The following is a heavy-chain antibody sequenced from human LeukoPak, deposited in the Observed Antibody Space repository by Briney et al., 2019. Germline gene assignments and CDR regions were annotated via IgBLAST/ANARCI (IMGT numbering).Heavy chain of an antibody. Sequence: SVKVSCKTSGGTFSSHAFSWMRQAPGQGLEWVGRIIPIYNPVDYTQRFQGRVTITADESTNTVYLELSSLRYDDTAVYYCAREPLGCGGDCHFDYWGQGTLVTVSS. D-gene: IGHD2-21*02. V-gene: IGHV1-69*15. CDR3: AREPLGCGGDCHFDY. J-gene: IGHJ4*02. CDR2: IIPIYNPV. CDR1: GGTFSSHA.